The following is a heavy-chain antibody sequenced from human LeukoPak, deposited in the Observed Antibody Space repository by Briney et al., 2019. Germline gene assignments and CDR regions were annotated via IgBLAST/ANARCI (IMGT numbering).Heavy chain of an antibody. CDR3: ARDLMVTAIAYDYYYYGMDV. Sequence: GGSLRLSCAASGFTLSSYGMHWVRQAPGKGLEWAAGIWYDGSNKYYADSVKGRFTISRDNSKNTLYMQMNSLRAEDTAVYYCARDLMVTAIAYDYYYYGMDVWGQGTTVTVSS. CDR1: GFTLSSYG. V-gene: IGHV3-33*01. CDR2: IWYDGSNK. D-gene: IGHD2-21*02. J-gene: IGHJ6*02.